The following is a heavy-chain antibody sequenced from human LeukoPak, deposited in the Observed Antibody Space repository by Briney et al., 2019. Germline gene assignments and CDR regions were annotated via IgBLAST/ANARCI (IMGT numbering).Heavy chain of an antibody. D-gene: IGHD3-22*01. V-gene: IGHV4-59*01. J-gene: IGHJ4*02. Sequence: SQTLFLTCTVSGFSISSYYWSWIRQPPGKGLEWLGYIYYSGSTNYNPSLKSRVTISVDTSKNQFSLKLSSVTAADTAVYYCARGYYYDSSGYYPPDYWGQGTLVTVSS. CDR2: IYYSGST. CDR1: GFSISSYY. CDR3: ARGYYYDSSGYYPPDY.